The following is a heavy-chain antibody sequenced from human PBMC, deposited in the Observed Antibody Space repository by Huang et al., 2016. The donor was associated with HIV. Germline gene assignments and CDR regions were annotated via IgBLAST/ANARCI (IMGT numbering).Heavy chain of an antibody. J-gene: IGHJ4*02. V-gene: IGHV1-24*01. D-gene: IGHD3-9*01. CDR3: ATGFDVFFDF. CDR2: FDPEIGET. Sequence: QVQLVQSRAEVKKPGASVKVSCKVSEYTLTEFSIHWVRQPPGTGLEWRGGFDPEIGETIYAQKFQGRVTMTEDTSTETAFMELSGLRPEDTAVYYCATGFDVFFDFWGQGTLVTVSS. CDR1: EYTLTEFS.